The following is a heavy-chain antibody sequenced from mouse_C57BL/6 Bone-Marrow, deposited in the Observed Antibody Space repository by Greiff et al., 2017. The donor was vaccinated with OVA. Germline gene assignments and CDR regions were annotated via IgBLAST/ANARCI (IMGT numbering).Heavy chain of an antibody. CDR3: VRDHHYGSSMSYWYFDV. CDR2: IRSKSSNYAT. CDR1: GFTFNTYA. V-gene: IGHV10-3*01. Sequence: EVMLVESGGGLVQPKGSLKLSCAASGFTFNTYAMHWVRQAPGKGLEWVARIRSKSSNYATYYADSVKDRFTISRDDSQSMLYLQMNNLKTEDTAMYYCVRDHHYGSSMSYWYFDVWGTGTTVTVSS. J-gene: IGHJ1*03. D-gene: IGHD1-1*01.